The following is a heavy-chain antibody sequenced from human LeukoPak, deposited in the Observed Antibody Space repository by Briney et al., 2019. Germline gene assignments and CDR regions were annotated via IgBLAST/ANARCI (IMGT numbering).Heavy chain of an antibody. CDR3: ARDRGGAAADSYFDY. D-gene: IGHD6-13*01. V-gene: IGHV4-39*07. CDR2: IYYSGST. Sequence: SETLSLTCTVSGGSISSSSYYWGWIRQPPGRGLEWIGSIYYSGSTYYNPSLKSRVIISVDTSKNQFSLKLSSVTAADTAVYYCARDRGGAAADSYFDYWGQGTLVTVSS. CDR1: GGSISSSSYY. J-gene: IGHJ4*02.